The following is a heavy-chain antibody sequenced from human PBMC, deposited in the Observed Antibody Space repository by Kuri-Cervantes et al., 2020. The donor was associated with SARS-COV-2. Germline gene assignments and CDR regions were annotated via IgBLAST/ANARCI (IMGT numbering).Heavy chain of an antibody. CDR1: GGSISSSSYY. V-gene: IGHV4-39*07. D-gene: IGHD4-11*01. CDR3: ARALYSNYEVYYYYGMDV. CDR2: IYCSGST. J-gene: IGHJ6*02. Sequence: SETLSLTCTVSGGSISSSSYYWGWIRQPPGKGLEWIGSIYCSGSTYYNPSLKSRVTISVDTSKNQFSLKLSSVTAADTAVYYCARALYSNYEVYYYYGMDVWGQGTTVTVSS.